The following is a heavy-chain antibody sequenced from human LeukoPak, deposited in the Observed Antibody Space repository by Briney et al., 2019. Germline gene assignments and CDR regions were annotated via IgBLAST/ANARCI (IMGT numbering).Heavy chain of an antibody. Sequence: SETLSLTCAVSGGSITSYYWSWIRQPPGKGLEWIGYIHYSGSTHYNPSLRSRVTISIHTSKTQLSLKLSSVTAADTAVYYCARDSAVVVGTRLFDIWGQGTMVTVSS. J-gene: IGHJ3*02. V-gene: IGHV4-59*01. CDR1: GGSITSYY. CDR3: ARDSAVVVGTRLFDI. D-gene: IGHD2-15*01. CDR2: IHYSGST.